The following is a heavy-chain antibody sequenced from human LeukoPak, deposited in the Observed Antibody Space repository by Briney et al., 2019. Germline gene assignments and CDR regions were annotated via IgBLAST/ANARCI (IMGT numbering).Heavy chain of an antibody. J-gene: IGHJ4*02. D-gene: IGHD2-2*01. CDR3: ARGYAL. CDR1: GGSISSYY. CDR2: LSKSGNT. Sequence: PSETLSLTCTVSGGSISSYYWSWIRVPPGKGLEWIGYLSKSGNTNYSPSLKRRVTIFGDTSKNQFFLKLSSVTAADTAVYYCARGYALWGEGTLVTVSS. V-gene: IGHV4-59*01.